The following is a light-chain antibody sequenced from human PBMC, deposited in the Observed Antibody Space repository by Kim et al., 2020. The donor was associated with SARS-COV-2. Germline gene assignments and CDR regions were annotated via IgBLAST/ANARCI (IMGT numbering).Light chain of an antibody. CDR3: PAWDSSTVV. J-gene: IGLJ2*01. V-gene: IGLV3-1*01. Sequence: SYELTLPPSVSVSPGQTASITCSGVKLGDKYACWYQQKPGESPVLVIYQDSKRPSGIPERFSGSNSGNTATLTISGTQAMDEADYYCPAWDSSTVVFGGG. CDR1: KLGDKY. CDR2: QDS.